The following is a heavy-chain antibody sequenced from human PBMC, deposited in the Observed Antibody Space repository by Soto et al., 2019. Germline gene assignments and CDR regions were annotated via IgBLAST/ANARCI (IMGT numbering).Heavy chain of an antibody. CDR3: QGRLGYCSSTSCYWDY. Sequence: ASVKVSCKASGGTFSSYAISWVRQAPGQGLEWMGGIIPIFGTANYAQKFQGRVTITADESTSTAYMELSSLRSEDTAVYYRQGRLGYCSSTSCYWDYWGQGTLVTVSS. CDR2: IIPIFGTA. V-gene: IGHV1-69*13. D-gene: IGHD2-2*01. CDR1: GGTFSSYA. J-gene: IGHJ4*02.